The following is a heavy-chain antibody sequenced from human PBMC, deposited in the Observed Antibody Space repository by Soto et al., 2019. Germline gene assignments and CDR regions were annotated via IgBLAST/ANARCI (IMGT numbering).Heavy chain of an antibody. D-gene: IGHD6-19*01. CDR1: GGSISSYY. Sequence: SETLSLTCTVSGGSISSYYWSWIRQPPGKGLEWIGYIYYSGSTNYNPSLKSRVTISVDTSKNQFSLKLSSVTAAVTAVYYCARGLVAGHYFDYWGQGTLVTVSS. V-gene: IGHV4-59*01. CDR2: IYYSGST. CDR3: ARGLVAGHYFDY. J-gene: IGHJ4*02.